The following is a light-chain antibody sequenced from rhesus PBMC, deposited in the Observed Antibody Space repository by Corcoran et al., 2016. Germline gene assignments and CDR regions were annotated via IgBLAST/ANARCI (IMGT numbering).Light chain of an antibody. CDR1: QGISSN. CDR2: YAT. Sequence: DIQMTQAPSSVSASVGDRVTITCRASQGISSNLAWYQQKPGKAPKLLIYYATTLRRGVPSRFSGIGSGTEFTLTINSLQPEDVATYFCQQYNSLVTFGGGTKVEIK. CDR3: QQYNSLVT. J-gene: IGKJ4*01. V-gene: IGKV1-25*01.